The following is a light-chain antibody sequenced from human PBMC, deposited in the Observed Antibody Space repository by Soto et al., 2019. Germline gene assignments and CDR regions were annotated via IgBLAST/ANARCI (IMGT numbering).Light chain of an antibody. J-gene: IGKJ4*01. V-gene: IGKV3-11*01. CDR2: DAS. CDR3: QQRRNWPLT. Sequence: EIVLTQSPDTLSLSPGERATLSCRASQSIVKSVAWYQQKPGQAPRLLIYDASKRATGIPARFSGSGSGTDFTLTISSLEPEDFAVYSCQQRRNWPLTFGGGTNLEI. CDR1: QSIVKS.